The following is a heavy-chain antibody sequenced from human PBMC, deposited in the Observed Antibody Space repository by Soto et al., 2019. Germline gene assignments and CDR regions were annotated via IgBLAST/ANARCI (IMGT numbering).Heavy chain of an antibody. CDR1: GFTFSSYW. CDR2: IKKDGSNT. CDR3: ARVRYSSSRVYYYYGMDV. D-gene: IGHD6-13*01. J-gene: IGHJ6*02. V-gene: IGHV3-7*01. Sequence: GGSLRLSCAASGFTFSSYWMSWVRQAPGKGLEWVAHIKKDGSNTSYVDSVKGRFTISRDNAKNTLYLQMNSLRAEDTAVYYCARVRYSSSRVYYYYGMDVWGQGTTVTVSS.